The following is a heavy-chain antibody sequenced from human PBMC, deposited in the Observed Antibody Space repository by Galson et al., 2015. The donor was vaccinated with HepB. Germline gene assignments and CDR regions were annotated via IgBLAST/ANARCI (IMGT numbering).Heavy chain of an antibody. D-gene: IGHD2-2*01. CDR2: ITSSSYI. J-gene: IGHJ6*02. CDR1: GFTFKSYS. CDR3: ARKPEGYCSSTSCYRMDV. V-gene: IGHV3-21*01. Sequence: SLRLSCAVSGFTFKSYSMSWVRQAPGKGLEWVSSITSSSYIYYADSVKGRFTISRDNAKNSLYLQMNSLRAEGTAVYYCARKPEGYCSSTSCYRMDVWGQGTTVTVSS.